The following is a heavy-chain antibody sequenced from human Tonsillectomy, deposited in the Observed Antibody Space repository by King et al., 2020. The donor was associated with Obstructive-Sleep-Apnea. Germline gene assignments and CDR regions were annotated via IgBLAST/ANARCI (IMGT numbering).Heavy chain of an antibody. CDR3: ARDRAYSYGNNYYYYGMDV. J-gene: IGHJ6*02. CDR1: GGSISSSSYY. V-gene: IGHV4-39*07. D-gene: IGHD5-18*01. CDR2: IYYSGST. Sequence: LQLQESGPGLVKPSETLSLTCTVSGGSISSSSYYWGWIRQPPGKGLEWIGSIYYSGSTYYNPSLKSRVTISVDTSKNQFSLKLSSVTAADTAVYYFARDRAYSYGNNYYYYGMDVWGQGTTVTVSS.